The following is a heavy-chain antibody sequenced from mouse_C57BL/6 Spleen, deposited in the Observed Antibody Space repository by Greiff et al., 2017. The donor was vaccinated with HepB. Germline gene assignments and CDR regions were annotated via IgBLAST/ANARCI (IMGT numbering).Heavy chain of an antibody. V-gene: IGHV5-4*01. CDR3: AREDYCSSPRWAY. D-gene: IGHD1-1*01. CDR2: ISDGGSYT. CDR1: GFTFSSYA. Sequence: EVHLVESGGGLVKPGGSLKLSCAASGFTFSSYAMSWVRQTPEKRLEWVATISDGGSYTYYPDNVKGQFTITRDNAKNNLYLQMSHLKSDDTAMSYCAREDYCSSPRWAYWGQGTLLTVSA. J-gene: IGHJ3*01.